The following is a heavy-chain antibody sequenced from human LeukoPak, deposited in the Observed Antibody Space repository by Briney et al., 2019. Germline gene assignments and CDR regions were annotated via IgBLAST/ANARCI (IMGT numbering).Heavy chain of an antibody. Sequence: ASVKVSCKASGGTFSSYAISWVRQAPGQGLEWMGGIIPIFGTANYAQKFQGRVTITTDESTSTAYMELSSLRSEDTAVYYCASRPAAIRGSWFDPWGQGTLVTVYS. CDR1: GGTFSSYA. J-gene: IGHJ5*02. CDR2: IIPIFGTA. D-gene: IGHD2-2*02. CDR3: ASRPAAIRGSWFDP. V-gene: IGHV1-69*05.